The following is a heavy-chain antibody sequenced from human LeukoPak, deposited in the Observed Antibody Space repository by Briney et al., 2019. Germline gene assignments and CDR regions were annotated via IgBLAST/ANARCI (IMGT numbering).Heavy chain of an antibody. CDR1: GFTFSSYS. V-gene: IGHV3-48*04. D-gene: IGHD5-12*01. J-gene: IGHJ4*02. CDR3: ARVRYSGSTYYFDY. CDR2: ISSSSSTI. Sequence: PGGSLRLSCAASGFTFSSYSMNWVRQAPGKGLEWVSYISSSSSTIYYADSVKGRFTISRDNAKNSLYLQMNSLRAEDTAVYYCARVRYSGSTYYFDYWGQGTLVTVSS.